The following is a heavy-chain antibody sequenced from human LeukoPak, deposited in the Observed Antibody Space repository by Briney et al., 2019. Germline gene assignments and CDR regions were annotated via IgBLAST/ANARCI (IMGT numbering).Heavy chain of an antibody. J-gene: IGHJ4*02. CDR2: IKSKGDGETI. CDR3: TTDLGLTMIRGVIVY. CDR1: GFTFTNAW. Sequence: GGSPRLSCAASGFTFTNAWMSWVRQAPGKGLEWVGRIKSKGDGETIDNAAPVKGRFTMSRDDSKATLYLQMNSLKAEDTAVYYCTTDLGLTMIRGVIVYWGQGALVTVSS. D-gene: IGHD3-10*01. V-gene: IGHV3-15*01.